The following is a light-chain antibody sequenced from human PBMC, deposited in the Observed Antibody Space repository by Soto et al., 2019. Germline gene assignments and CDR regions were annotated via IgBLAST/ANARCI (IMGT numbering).Light chain of an antibody. CDR2: DAS. CDR3: QQRSNWPPIT. V-gene: IGKV3-11*01. Sequence: EIVMTPSPGTLSVAPGERATFSCRASQSVSSYLAWYHQKPGQAPRLLIYDASNRATGIPARFSGSGSGTDYTLTISSLEPEDFAVYDCQQRSNWPPITFGQGTRLEIK. J-gene: IGKJ5*01. CDR1: QSVSSY.